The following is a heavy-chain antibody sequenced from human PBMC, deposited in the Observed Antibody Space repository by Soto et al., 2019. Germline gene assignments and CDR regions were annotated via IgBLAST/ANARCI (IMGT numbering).Heavy chain of an antibody. D-gene: IGHD1-7*01. Sequence: QVQLVQSGAEVKKPGSSVKVSCKASGGTFSSYAISWVRQAPGQGLEWMGGIIPIFGTANYAQKFQGRVTITADESTRTAYVELSSLRSEDTAVYYCAREEGGITGTTGWFDPWGQGTLVTVSS. V-gene: IGHV1-69*12. J-gene: IGHJ5*02. CDR2: IIPIFGTA. CDR3: AREEGGITGTTGWFDP. CDR1: GGTFSSYA.